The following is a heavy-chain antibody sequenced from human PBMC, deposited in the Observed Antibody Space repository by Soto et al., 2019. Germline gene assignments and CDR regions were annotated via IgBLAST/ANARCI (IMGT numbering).Heavy chain of an antibody. CDR1: GYTFTTSG. CDR3: ARGGFYGPAHFDS. V-gene: IGHV1-18*04. D-gene: IGHD4-17*01. Sequence: ASVKVSCKASGYTFTTSGINWVRQAPGQGLQWMGWISAYSGNTNYAQILQGRVTMTTDTSTSTAYMELRSLRSDDTAVYYCARGGFYGPAHFDSWGQGTLVTVS. CDR2: ISAYSGNT. J-gene: IGHJ4*01.